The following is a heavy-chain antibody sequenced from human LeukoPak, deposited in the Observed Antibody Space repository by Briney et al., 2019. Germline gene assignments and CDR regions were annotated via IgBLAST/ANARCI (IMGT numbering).Heavy chain of an antibody. CDR2: ISAYNGNT. V-gene: IGHV1-18*01. D-gene: IGHD2-2*01. CDR1: GYTFTSYG. J-gene: IGHJ5*02. Sequence: APVKASCKASGYTFTSYGISWGPQAPGQGLEWMGWISAYNGNTNCAQKLQGRVTMTTDTSTSTAYMELRSLRSDDTAVYYCARDLSVVAPAAIGSRWFDPWGQGTLVTVSA. CDR3: ARDLSVVAPAAIGSRWFDP.